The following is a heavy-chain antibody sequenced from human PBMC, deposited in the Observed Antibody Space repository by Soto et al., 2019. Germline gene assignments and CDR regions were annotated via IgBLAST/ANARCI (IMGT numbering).Heavy chain of an antibody. CDR3: ARDLDSSSSTDYYYYYGMDV. CDR2: TYYRSKWYN. J-gene: IGHJ6*02. V-gene: IGHV6-1*01. CDR1: GDSVSSNSAA. D-gene: IGHD6-13*01. Sequence: PSQTLSLTCAISGDSVSSNSAAWNWIRQSPSRGLEWLGRTYYRSKWYNDYAVSVKSRITINPDTSKNQFSLQLNSVTPEDTAVYYCARDLDSSSSTDYYYYYGMDVWGQGTTVTVSS.